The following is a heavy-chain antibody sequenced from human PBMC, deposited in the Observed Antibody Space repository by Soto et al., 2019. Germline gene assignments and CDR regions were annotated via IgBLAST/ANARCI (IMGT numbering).Heavy chain of an antibody. V-gene: IGHV1-18*01. D-gene: IGHD6-19*01. J-gene: IGHJ4*02. Sequence: GASVKVSCKASGYTFTNYGISWVRQAPGQGLEWMGWINTYNGNTNHAQKLQGRVTMTTDTSTSTAYMELRSLRSDDTAVYYCARDLQVLQWLVLGFDYWGQGTLVTVSS. CDR1: GYTFTNYG. CDR2: INTYNGNT. CDR3: ARDLQVLQWLVLGFDY.